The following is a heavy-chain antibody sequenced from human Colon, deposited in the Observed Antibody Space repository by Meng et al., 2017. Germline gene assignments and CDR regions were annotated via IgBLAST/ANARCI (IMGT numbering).Heavy chain of an antibody. Sequence: GGSLRLSCVASGFNFTPLVMHWVRQTPAKGLEWVAVISSDGKTQNYADSVKGRFNISRDNSKSTLYLQMNSLRVEDTAVYYCTRDLVGGAFDYWGQGTLVTVSS. CDR1: GFNFTPLV. CDR2: ISSDGKTQ. J-gene: IGHJ4*02. D-gene: IGHD1-26*01. CDR3: TRDLVGGAFDY. V-gene: IGHV3-30*04.